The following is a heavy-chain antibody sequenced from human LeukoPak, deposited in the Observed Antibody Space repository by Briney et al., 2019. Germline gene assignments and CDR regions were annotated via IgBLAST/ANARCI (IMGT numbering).Heavy chain of an antibody. D-gene: IGHD3-10*01. V-gene: IGHV4-34*01. J-gene: IGHJ4*02. CDR2: INHSGST. CDR3: ARSPYYGSWNRAYYFDY. Sequence: PSETLSLTCAVYGGSFSGYYWSWVRQPPGKGLEWIGEINHSGSTNYNPSLKSRVTISVDTSKNQFSLKLSSVTAADTAVYYCARSPYYGSWNRAYYFDYWGQGTLVTVSS. CDR1: GGSFSGYY.